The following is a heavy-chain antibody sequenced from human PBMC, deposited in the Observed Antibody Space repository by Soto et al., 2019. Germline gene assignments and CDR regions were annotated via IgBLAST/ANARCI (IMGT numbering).Heavy chain of an antibody. Sequence: GGSLRLSCAASGFSFSTYGMSWVRQAPGAGLERVSTISGDGGTTNYADSVKGRFAISRDNSKNTVFLQMNTLRAEDAAVYYCVIVGVYCSGGRCYNGAFAIWGQGTMVTVSS. D-gene: IGHD2-15*01. V-gene: IGHV3-23*01. J-gene: IGHJ3*02. CDR2: ISGDGGTT. CDR1: GFSFSTYG. CDR3: VIVGVYCSGGRCYNGAFAI.